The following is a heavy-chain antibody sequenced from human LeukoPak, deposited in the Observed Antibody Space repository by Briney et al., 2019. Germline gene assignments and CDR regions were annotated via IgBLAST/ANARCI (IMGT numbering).Heavy chain of an antibody. CDR3: AREFWELLGDY. J-gene: IGHJ4*02. V-gene: IGHV3-48*03. D-gene: IGHD3-10*01. Sequence: GGSLRLSCAASGFTFSSYEMNWVRQAPGRGLEWVSYISSSGSTIYYADSVKGRFTISRDNAKNSLYLQMNSLRAEDTAVYYCAREFWELLGDYWVQGTLVTVSS. CDR2: ISSSGSTI. CDR1: GFTFSSYE.